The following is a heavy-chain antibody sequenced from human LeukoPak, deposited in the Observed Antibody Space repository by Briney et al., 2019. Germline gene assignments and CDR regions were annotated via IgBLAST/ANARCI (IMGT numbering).Heavy chain of an antibody. Sequence: AASVKVSCKASGDTFSSYAMNWVRQAPGQGLEWVGVIIPIFGSTIYAESFQGRVTITTDESTRTTYMELSRLKSEDTAVYYCASSSYHFDGHGYPDYWGQGTPVTVSS. J-gene: IGHJ4*02. D-gene: IGHD3-16*02. CDR2: IIPIFGST. V-gene: IGHV1-69*05. CDR1: GDTFSSYA. CDR3: ASSSYHFDGHGYPDY.